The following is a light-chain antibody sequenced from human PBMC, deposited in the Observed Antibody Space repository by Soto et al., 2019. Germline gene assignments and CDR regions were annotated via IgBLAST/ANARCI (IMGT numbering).Light chain of an antibody. Sequence: QSVLTQPASVSGSPGQSITISCTGTSGDVGTYNLVSWYQQHPGKAPQLMIYESSKRPSGVSNRFSGSRSGNTASLTISGLQAEDEADYYCCSFAHRSTVVFGGGTKVTVL. CDR3: CSFAHRSTVV. CDR1: SGDVGTYNL. J-gene: IGLJ3*02. V-gene: IGLV2-23*01. CDR2: ESS.